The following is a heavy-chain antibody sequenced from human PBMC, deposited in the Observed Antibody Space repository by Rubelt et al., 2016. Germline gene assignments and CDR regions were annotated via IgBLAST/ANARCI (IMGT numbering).Heavy chain of an antibody. Sequence: GGSLRLSCAASGFTFSNYAMSWVRQAPGKGLEWVSTITISGGSTDYADSVKGRFTISRDNSKNTLYLQMSGLRGEDTAVYYCARDAAIGVLDFWGQGTLVTVSS. CDR3: ARDAAIGVLDF. CDR2: ITISGGST. V-gene: IGHV3-23*01. J-gene: IGHJ4*02. D-gene: IGHD3-16*01. CDR1: GFTFSNYA.